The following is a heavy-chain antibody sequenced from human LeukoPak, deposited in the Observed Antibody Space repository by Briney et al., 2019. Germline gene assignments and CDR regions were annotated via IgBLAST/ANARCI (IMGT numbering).Heavy chain of an antibody. Sequence: ASVKLSCKASGYTFTSYYMHWVRQAPGQGLEWMGIINPSGGITSYAQKFQRRATMTRDTSTSTVYMELSSLRSEDTAVYYCARTTMVGGVITYYFGFWGQGTLVTVSS. V-gene: IGHV1-46*01. CDR2: INPSGGIT. CDR3: ARTTMVGGVITYYFGF. CDR1: GYTFTSYY. D-gene: IGHD3-10*01. J-gene: IGHJ4*02.